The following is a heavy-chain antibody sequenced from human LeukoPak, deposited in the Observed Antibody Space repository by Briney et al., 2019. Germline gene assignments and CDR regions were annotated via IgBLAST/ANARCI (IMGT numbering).Heavy chain of an antibody. CDR3: VRGPKGGSFDFDY. D-gene: IGHD1-26*01. CDR1: GYTFTSYD. V-gene: IGHV1-8*01. CDR2: MNPNRGNT. Sequence: GAPVKVSCKASGYTFTSYDINWVRQATGLGLEWMGWMNPNRGNTGYAQKFQDRVTMTRNTSISTAYMELSSLRSEDTAVYYCVRGPKGGSFDFDYWGQGTLVTVSS. J-gene: IGHJ4*02.